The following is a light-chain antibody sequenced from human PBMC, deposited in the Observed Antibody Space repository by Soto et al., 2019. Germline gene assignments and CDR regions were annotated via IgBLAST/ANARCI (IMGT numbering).Light chain of an antibody. J-gene: IGKJ3*01. CDR2: GAS. V-gene: IGKV3-20*01. CDR3: QHYGSSPPRFT. Sequence: EIVLTQSPGTLSLSPGERATLSCRASQSVSSSYLAWYQQKPGQAPRLLIYGASSRATGIPDRFSGSGSGTDFTLTISRLEPEDFAEYYCQHYGSSPPRFTFGPGTKVDIK. CDR1: QSVSSSY.